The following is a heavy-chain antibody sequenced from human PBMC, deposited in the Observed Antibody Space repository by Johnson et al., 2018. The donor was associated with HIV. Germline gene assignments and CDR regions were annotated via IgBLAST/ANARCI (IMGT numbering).Heavy chain of an antibody. V-gene: IGHV3-11*06. CDR2: IYSDGTYT. D-gene: IGHD3-22*01. J-gene: IGHJ3*02. CDR1: GFTVSDNY. CDR3: ASPSSGYSGVKAFDI. Sequence: QVQLVESGGVVVQPGGSLRLSCAASGFTVSDNYMTWVRQAPGKGLEWVSVIYSDGTYTTYADSVKGRFTISRDNAKNSLYLQMNSLRAEDTAVYYCASPSSGYSGVKAFDIWGHGTMVTVSS.